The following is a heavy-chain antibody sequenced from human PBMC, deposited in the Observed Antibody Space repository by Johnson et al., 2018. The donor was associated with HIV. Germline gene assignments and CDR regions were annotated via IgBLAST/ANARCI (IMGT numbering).Heavy chain of an antibody. CDR1: GFTFSSYA. V-gene: IGHV3-30*04. D-gene: IGHD3-10*01. Sequence: QVQLVESGGGVVQPGRSLRLSCAASGFTFSSYAMHWVRQAPGKGLEWVAVISYDGSNKYYADSVKGRFTISRDNSKNTLYLQMNSLRAEDTAMYYCARAAGSRRVLGRSGAFDIWGQGTMVTVSS. CDR2: ISYDGSNK. J-gene: IGHJ3*02. CDR3: ARAAGSRRVLGRSGAFDI.